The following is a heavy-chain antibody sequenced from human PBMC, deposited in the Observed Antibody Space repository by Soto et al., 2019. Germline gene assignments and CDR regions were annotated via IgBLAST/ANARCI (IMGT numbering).Heavy chain of an antibody. D-gene: IGHD3-22*01. J-gene: IGHJ4*02. CDR1: GFTFSNYA. CDR3: AKSSYSDSSGDFYDF. Sequence: EVQLLESGGGLVQPGGSLRLSCAASGFTFSNYAMSWVRQAPGKGLEWVSGIGGRATSAYYADSVKGRFAISRDNSYNTLVLQLISLRAEDAAVYYCAKSSYSDSSGDFYDFWGQGTLVSVSS. V-gene: IGHV3-23*01. CDR2: IGGRATSA.